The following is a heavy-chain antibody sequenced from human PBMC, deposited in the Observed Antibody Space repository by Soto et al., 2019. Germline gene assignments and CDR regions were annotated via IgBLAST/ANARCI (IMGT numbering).Heavy chain of an antibody. CDR3: AKDQAAAGTISRYFQH. CDR2: ISGSGGTT. CDR1: EFTFSSYA. J-gene: IGHJ1*01. D-gene: IGHD6-13*01. Sequence: GGSLRLSCAASEFTFSSYAMSWVRQAPGKGLEWVSGISGSGGTTYYADSVKGRFTISRDNSKNTLYLQMSSLRAEDTAMYYCAKDQAAAGTISRYFQHWGQGTLVTVSS. V-gene: IGHV3-23*01.